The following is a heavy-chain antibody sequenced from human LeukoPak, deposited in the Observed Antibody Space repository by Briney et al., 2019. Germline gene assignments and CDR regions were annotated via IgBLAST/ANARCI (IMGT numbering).Heavy chain of an antibody. D-gene: IGHD2-8*01. CDR2: ISDTGATT. CDR1: GFTFSSYA. J-gene: IGHJ4*02. CDR3: AKDTSIGRYCTNGVCSPFDY. Sequence: GGSLRLSCAGSGFTFSSYAMGWVCQAPGKGLEWVSAISDTGATTYDADSVKGRFTISRDNSRSTLYLQMNSLRAEDTALYYCAKDTSIGRYCTNGVCSPFDYWGQGTLVTVSS. V-gene: IGHV3-23*01.